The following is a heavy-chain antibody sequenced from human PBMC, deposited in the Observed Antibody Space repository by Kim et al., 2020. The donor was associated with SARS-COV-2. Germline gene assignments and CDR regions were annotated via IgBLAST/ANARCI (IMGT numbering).Heavy chain of an antibody. D-gene: IGHD3-10*01. CDR3: ARDGPMVRGVIMEGPWFRFVY. CDR2: ISYDGSNK. Sequence: GGSLRLSCAASGFTFSSYGMHWVRQAPGKGLEWVADISYDGSNKYYVDSVKGRFTISRDNSKNTLYLQMNSLRVEDTAVYYCARDGPMVRGVIMEGPWFRFVYWGQGSLVALSS. CDR1: GFTFSSYG. V-gene: IGHV3-33*05. J-gene: IGHJ4*02.